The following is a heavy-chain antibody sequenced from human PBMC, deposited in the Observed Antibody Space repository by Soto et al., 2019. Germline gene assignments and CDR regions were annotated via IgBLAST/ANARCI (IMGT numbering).Heavy chain of an antibody. CDR2: IHSSGSI. CDR1: GGSISSDDYY. Sequence: SETLSLTCTVSGGSISSDDYYWSWIRQARGRGLEWIGYIHSSGSIYYNPSLKSRATMSIDTAGNHFSLKVRSVPVADTAVYYCARDLDGLHDDTSGPFPRPGWGQGTLVTVSS. CDR3: ARDLDGLHDDTSGPFPRPG. D-gene: IGHD3-22*01. J-gene: IGHJ1*01. V-gene: IGHV4-30-4*01.